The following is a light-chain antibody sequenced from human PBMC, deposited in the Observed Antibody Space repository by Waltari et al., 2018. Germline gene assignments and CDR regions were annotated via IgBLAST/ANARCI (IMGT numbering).Light chain of an antibody. CDR3: CSYAGSGSWV. CDR1: SRDVGPYNL. Sequence: QSALTQPASESGSPGQSISISCIGTSRDVGPYNLVSWYQHHPGKAPKLIVFEASKRPSGVSNRFSGSKAANAASLIISGLQADDEDDYYCCSYAGSGSWVFVGGTKVTVI. J-gene: IGLJ3*02. V-gene: IGLV2-23*01. CDR2: EAS.